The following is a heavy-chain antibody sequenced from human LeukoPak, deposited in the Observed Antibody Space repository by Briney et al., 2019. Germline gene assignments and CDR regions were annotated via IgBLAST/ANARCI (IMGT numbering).Heavy chain of an antibody. V-gene: IGHV4-30-2*01. CDR1: GGSISSGGYS. CDR2: IYHSGST. J-gene: IGHJ4*02. Sequence: SETLSLTCAVSGGSISSGGYSWSWIRQPPGKGLEWIGYIYHSGSTYYNPSLKSRVTISVDRSKNQFSLKLSSVTAADTAVYYCARGLPPAGYCSGGSCYSGAYFDYWGQGTLVTVSS. D-gene: IGHD2-15*01. CDR3: ARGLPPAGYCSGGSCYSGAYFDY.